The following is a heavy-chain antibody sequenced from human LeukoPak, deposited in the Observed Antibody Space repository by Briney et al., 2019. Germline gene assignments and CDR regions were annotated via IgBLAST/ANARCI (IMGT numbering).Heavy chain of an antibody. CDR2: ISSSGSTI. Sequence: GGSLRLSCAASGFTFSDYYMSWIRQAPGKGLEWVSYISSSGSTIYYADSVKGRFTISRDNAKNSVYLQMNSLRAEDTAVYYCVRDSDWSCSGSTCYSFFDYWGQGTLVTVSP. D-gene: IGHD2-15*01. J-gene: IGHJ4*02. CDR3: VRDSDWSCSGSTCYSFFDY. CDR1: GFTFSDYY. V-gene: IGHV3-11*04.